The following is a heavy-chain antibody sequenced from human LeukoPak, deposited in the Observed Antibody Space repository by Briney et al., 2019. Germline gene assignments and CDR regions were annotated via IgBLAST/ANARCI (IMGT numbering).Heavy chain of an antibody. CDR1: GFTFSSYW. Sequence: QPGGSLRLSCAASGFTFSSYWMSWVRQAPGKGLEWVANIKQDGSEKYYVDSVKGRFAISRDNAKNSLYLQMNSLRAEDTAVYYCARLLGDPYYPYYMDVWGKGTTVTVSS. CDR2: IKQDGSEK. V-gene: IGHV3-7*01. CDR3: ARLLGDPYYPYYMDV. D-gene: IGHD3-10*01. J-gene: IGHJ6*03.